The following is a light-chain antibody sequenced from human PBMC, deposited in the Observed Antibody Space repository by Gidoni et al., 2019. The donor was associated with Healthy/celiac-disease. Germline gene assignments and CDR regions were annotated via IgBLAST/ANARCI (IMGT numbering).Light chain of an antibody. CDR1: SSNIGAGYD. CDR3: QSYDSSLSAVV. Sequence: QSVLTPPPSVPGAPGHRVTISCTGSSSNIGAGYDVHWYQQLPGTAPKLLIYGNSNRPSGVPDRFSGSKSGTSASLAITGLQAEDEADYYCQSYDSSLSAVVFGGGTKLTVL. CDR2: GNS. V-gene: IGLV1-40*01. J-gene: IGLJ2*01.